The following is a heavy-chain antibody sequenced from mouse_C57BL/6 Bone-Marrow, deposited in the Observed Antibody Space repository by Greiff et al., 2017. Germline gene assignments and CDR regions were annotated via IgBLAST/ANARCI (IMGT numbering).Heavy chain of an antibody. D-gene: IGHD1-1*01. Sequence: VQLQQPGAELVMPGASVKLSCKASGYTFTSYWMHWVKQRPGQGLEWIGEIDPSDSYTNYNQKFKGKSTLTVDKSSSTAYLQRSSLTSEDSAVYYCAREEITTVPYFDVWGTGTTVTVSS. CDR3: AREEITTVPYFDV. CDR1: GYTFTSYW. J-gene: IGHJ1*03. CDR2: IDPSDSYT. V-gene: IGHV1-69*01.